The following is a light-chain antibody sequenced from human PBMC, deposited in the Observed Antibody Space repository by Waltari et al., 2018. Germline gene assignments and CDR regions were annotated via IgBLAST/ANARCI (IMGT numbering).Light chain of an antibody. CDR1: QSISIY. J-gene: IGKJ1*01. CDR2: AAS. Sequence: DIQMTQSPSSLSASVGDRVTITCRASQSISIYLNWYQQKPGKAPKLLNYAASALQSGVPSRFSGSGSGTDFTLTISSLQPEDFATYYCQKSSSTPPWTFGQGTKLEIK. V-gene: IGKV1-39*01. CDR3: QKSSSTPPWT.